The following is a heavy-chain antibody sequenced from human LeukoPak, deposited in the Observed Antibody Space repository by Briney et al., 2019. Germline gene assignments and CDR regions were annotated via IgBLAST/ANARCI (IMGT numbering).Heavy chain of an antibody. Sequence: GGSLRLSCAASGFTFSSYSMNWVRQAPGKGLEWVAFIRYDGSNKYYADSVKGRFTISRDNSKNTLYLQMNSLRAEDTAVYYCAKEDSSSWSIDYWGQGTLVTVSS. CDR3: AKEDSSSWSIDY. D-gene: IGHD6-13*01. CDR2: IRYDGSNK. V-gene: IGHV3-30*02. CDR1: GFTFSSYS. J-gene: IGHJ4*02.